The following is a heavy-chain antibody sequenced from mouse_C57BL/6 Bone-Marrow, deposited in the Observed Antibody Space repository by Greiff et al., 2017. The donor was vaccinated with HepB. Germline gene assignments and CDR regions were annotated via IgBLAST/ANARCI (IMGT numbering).Heavy chain of an antibody. D-gene: IGHD1-1*01. V-gene: IGHV1-61*01. CDR3: ARWDYGTGYYFDY. J-gene: IGHJ2*01. Sequence: VQLQQPGAELVRPGSSVKLSCKASGYTFTSYWMDWVKQRPGQGLEWIGNIYPSDSETHYNQKFKDKATLTVDKSSSTAYMQLSSLTSEDSAVYCCARWDYGTGYYFDYWGQGTTLTVSS. CDR1: GYTFTSYW. CDR2: IYPSDSET.